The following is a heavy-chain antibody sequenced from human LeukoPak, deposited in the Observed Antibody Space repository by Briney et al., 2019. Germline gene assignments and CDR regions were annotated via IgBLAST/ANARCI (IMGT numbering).Heavy chain of an antibody. CDR2: ITTSGGST. D-gene: IGHD3-10*01. CDR1: GFTFSSYA. J-gene: IGHJ3*02. CDR3: AKDHYVSGRYDAFDI. V-gene: IGHV3-23*01. Sequence: GGSLRLSCAASGFTFSSYAMSWVRQAPGEGLEWVSSITTSGGSTYYTDSVKGRFTISRDNAKNTLYLQMNSLRAEDTAVYYCAKDHYVSGRYDAFDIWGQGTMVTVSS.